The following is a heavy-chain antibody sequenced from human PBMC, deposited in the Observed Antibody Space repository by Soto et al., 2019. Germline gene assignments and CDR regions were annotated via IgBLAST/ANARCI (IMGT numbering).Heavy chain of an antibody. CDR2: ISSSSSYT. V-gene: IGHV3-11*06. CDR1: GLTFSDYY. D-gene: IGHD3-10*01. Sequence: GGSLRLSCAASGLTFSDYYMSWIRQAPGKGLEWVSYISSSSSYTNYADSVKGRFTISRDNAKNSLYLQMNSLRAEDTAVYYCARTRSGPDDYWGQGTLVTVSS. J-gene: IGHJ4*02. CDR3: ARTRSGPDDY.